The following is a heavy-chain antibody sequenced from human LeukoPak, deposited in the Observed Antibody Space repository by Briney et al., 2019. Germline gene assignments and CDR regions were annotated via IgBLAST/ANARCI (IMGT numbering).Heavy chain of an antibody. V-gene: IGHV3-48*01. J-gene: IGHJ6*03. CDR3: ARARRDGLYYYYYMDV. D-gene: IGHD5-24*01. CDR2: ISSSSSTI. CDR1: GFTFSSYS. Sequence: GGSLRLSCAASGFTFSSYSMNWVRQAPGKGLEWVSYISSSSSTIYYADSVKGRFTISRDNAKNSLYLQMNSLRAEDTAVYYCARARRDGLYYYYYMDVWGKGTTVTVSS.